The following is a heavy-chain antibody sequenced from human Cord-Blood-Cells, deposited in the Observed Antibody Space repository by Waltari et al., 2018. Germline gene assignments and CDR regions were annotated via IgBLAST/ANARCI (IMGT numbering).Heavy chain of an antibody. J-gene: IGHJ4*02. CDR2: MSAYNGYT. CDR1: GYTFTSYG. D-gene: IGHD3-10*02. V-gene: IGHV1-18*04. Sequence: QVQLVQSGAEVKKPGASVKVSCKASGYTFTSYGISWARQAPGKGLEWLGWMSAYNGYTNYAQKRQGRVTMTTDTSTSTAYMELRGLGSDVTAVYYCARVRSGVVRGVDYWGQGTLVTVSS. CDR3: ARVRSGVVRGVDY.